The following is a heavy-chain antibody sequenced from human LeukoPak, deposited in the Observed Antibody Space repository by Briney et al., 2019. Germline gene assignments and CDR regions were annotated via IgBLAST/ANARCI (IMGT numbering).Heavy chain of an antibody. D-gene: IGHD3-10*01. CDR3: AKGETYYYAMNGAFDI. J-gene: IGHJ3*02. CDR1: GFTFSSYG. V-gene: IGHV3-30*18. Sequence: GGSLRLSCAASGFTFSSYGMHWVRQALGKGLEWVAVISYDGSNKYYADSVKGRFTISRDNSKNTLYLQMNSLRAEDTAVYYCAKGETYYYAMNGAFDIWGQGTMVTVSS. CDR2: ISYDGSNK.